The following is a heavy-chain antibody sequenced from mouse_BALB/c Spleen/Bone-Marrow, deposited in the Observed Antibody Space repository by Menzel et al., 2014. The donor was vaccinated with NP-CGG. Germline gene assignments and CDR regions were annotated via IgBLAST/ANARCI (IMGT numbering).Heavy chain of an antibody. CDR2: ISSGSSTI. J-gene: IGHJ2*01. D-gene: IGHD1-1*01. CDR3: ARSGSSSGYFDY. CDR1: GFTFSSFA. Sequence: EVKLVESGGGLVQPGGSRKLSCAASGFTFSSFAMHWVRRAPEKGLEWVAYISSGSSTIYYADTVMGRFTISRDNPKNTLFLQMTSLRSEDTAMYYCARSGSSSGYFDYWGQGTTLTVSS. V-gene: IGHV5-17*02.